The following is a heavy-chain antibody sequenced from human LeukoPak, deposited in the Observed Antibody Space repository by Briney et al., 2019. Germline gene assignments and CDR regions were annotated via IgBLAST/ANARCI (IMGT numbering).Heavy chain of an antibody. CDR2: IYYSGST. CDR3: ARDGGDCSGGSCYSGAFDI. CDR1: GGSFSGYY. J-gene: IGHJ3*02. Sequence: SETLSLTCAVYGGSFSGYYWSWIRQPPGKGLEWIGYIYYSGSTNYNPSLKSRVTISVDTSKNQFSLKLSSVTAADTAVYYCARDGGDCSGGSCYSGAFDIWGQGTMVTVSS. V-gene: IGHV4-59*01. D-gene: IGHD2-15*01.